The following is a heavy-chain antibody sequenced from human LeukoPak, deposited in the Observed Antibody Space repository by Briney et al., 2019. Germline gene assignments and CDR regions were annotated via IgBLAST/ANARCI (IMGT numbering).Heavy chain of an antibody. CDR1: GYTFTDYY. J-gene: IGHJ6*02. D-gene: IGHD3-3*01. V-gene: IGHV1-2*02. CDR3: ARESIFGVVIPSYYYGMDV. CDR2: INPKSGGI. Sequence: ASVKVSCKASGYTFTDYYIHWVRQAPGQGLEWMGWINPKSGGIEYAQKFQGRVTMTRDTSISTAYMELSRLRSDDTAVYYCARESIFGVVIPSYYYGMDVWGQGTTVTVSS.